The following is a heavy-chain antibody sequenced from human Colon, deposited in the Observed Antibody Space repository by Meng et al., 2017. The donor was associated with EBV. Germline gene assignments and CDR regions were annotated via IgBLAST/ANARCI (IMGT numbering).Heavy chain of an antibody. CDR3: ASLYGDFAF. V-gene: IGHV4-4*02. D-gene: IGHD4-17*01. CDR1: GTSITSSNW. Sequence: QVQLQESGPGPVKPSGTLSLTCAVSGTSITSSNWWSWVRQPPGKGLEWIGEIYYGGSTNYNPSLKSRVTISLDESKNQFSLRLASMTAADTAIYYCASLYGDFAFWGQGTLVTVSS. J-gene: IGHJ4*02. CDR2: IYYGGST.